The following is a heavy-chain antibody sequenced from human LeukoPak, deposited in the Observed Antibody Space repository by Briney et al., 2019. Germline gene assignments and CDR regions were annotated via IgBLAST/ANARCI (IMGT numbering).Heavy chain of an antibody. J-gene: IGHJ4*02. V-gene: IGHV3-30*02. CDR2: IRYDGSNK. CDR3: AKDMGMTGYYSHFDY. Sequence: GGSLRLSCAASGFTFSSYGMHWVRQAPGKGLEWVAFIRYDGSNKYYADSVKGRFTISRDNSKNTLYLQMNSLRAEDTAVYYCAKDMGMTGYYSHFDYWGQGTLVTVSS. D-gene: IGHD3-9*01. CDR1: GFTFSSYG.